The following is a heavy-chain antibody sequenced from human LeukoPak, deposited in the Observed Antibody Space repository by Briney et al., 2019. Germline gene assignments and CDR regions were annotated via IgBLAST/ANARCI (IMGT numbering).Heavy chain of an antibody. V-gene: IGHV4-39*07. Sequence: SETLSLTCTVSGGSIRNNNYYWGWIRQPPGKGLEWIGSIFYSGTTKYNPSLRSRVTISIDTSKNQFSLRLTSVTAADTAVYYCARHRSPTSSSFFDSWGQGTLVSVSS. CDR1: GGSIRNNNYY. CDR3: ARHRSPTSSSFFDS. D-gene: IGHD6-6*01. J-gene: IGHJ5*01. CDR2: IFYSGTT.